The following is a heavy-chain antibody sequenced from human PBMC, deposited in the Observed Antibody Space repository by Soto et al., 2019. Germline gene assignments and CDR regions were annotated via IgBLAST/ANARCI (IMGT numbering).Heavy chain of an antibody. CDR3: AKDIREGFYSNYFDY. J-gene: IGHJ4*02. Sequence: GGSLRLSCAASGFTFSSYAMSWVRQAPGKGLEWVSAISGSGGSTYYADSVKGRFTISRDNSKNTLYLQMNSLRAEDTAVYYCAKDIREGFYSNYFDYWGQGTLVTVSS. CDR2: ISGSGGST. V-gene: IGHV3-23*01. CDR1: GFTFSSYA. D-gene: IGHD4-4*01.